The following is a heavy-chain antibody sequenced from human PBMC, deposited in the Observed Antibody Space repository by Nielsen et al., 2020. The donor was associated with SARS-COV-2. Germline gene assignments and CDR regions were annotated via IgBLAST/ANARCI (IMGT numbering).Heavy chain of an antibody. J-gene: IGHJ6*02. V-gene: IGHV3-30*18. CDR1: GFTFSSYG. Sequence: GESLKISCAASGFTFSSYGMHWVRQAPGKGLEWVAVISYDGSNKYYADSVKGRFTISRDNSKNTLYLQMNSLRAEDTAVYYCAKARQSRIAAAAPPKYGMDVWGQGTTVTVSS. D-gene: IGHD6-13*01. CDR2: ISYDGSNK. CDR3: AKARQSRIAAAAPPKYGMDV.